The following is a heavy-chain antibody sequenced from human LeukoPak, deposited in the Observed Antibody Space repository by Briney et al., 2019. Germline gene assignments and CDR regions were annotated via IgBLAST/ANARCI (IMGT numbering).Heavy chain of an antibody. CDR2: ISWDGGST. Sequence: GGSLRLSCAASGFTFDDYAMHWVRQAPGKGLEWVSLISWDGGSTYYADSVKGRFTISRDNSKNSLYLQMNSLRAEDTALYYCAKDGYSSGWYRYYYYYYMDVWGKGTTVTVSS. CDR3: AKDGYSSGWYRYYYYYYMDV. J-gene: IGHJ6*03. D-gene: IGHD6-19*01. V-gene: IGHV3-43D*03. CDR1: GFTFDDYA.